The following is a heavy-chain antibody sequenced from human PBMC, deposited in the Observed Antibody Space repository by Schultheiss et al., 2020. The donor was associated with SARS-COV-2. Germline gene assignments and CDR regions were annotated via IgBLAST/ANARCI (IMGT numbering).Heavy chain of an antibody. CDR1: GFTFAGYA. CDR3: AIYLGSNADY. D-gene: IGHD4/OR15-4a*01. CDR2: INNSGAST. J-gene: IGHJ4*02. V-gene: IGHV3-23*01. Sequence: GGSLRLSCAASGFTFAGYALRWVRQAPGKGLEWVSGINNSGASTYYADSVKGRFTFSSDNSKNTVYLQMNSLRAEDTAIYYCAIYLGSNADYWGPGTLVTVSS.